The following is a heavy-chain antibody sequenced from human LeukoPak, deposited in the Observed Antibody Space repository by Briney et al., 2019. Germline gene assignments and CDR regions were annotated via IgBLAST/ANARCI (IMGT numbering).Heavy chain of an antibody. CDR1: GYTFTSYD. CDR2: MNPNSGNT. D-gene: IGHD2-8*01. V-gene: IGHV1-8*01. J-gene: IGHJ4*02. Sequence: GASVKVSCKASGYTFTSYDINWVRQATGQGLEWMGWMNPNSGNTGYAQKFQGRVTMTRNTSISTAYMELSSLRSEDTAVYYCARALRDIVLMVYAWTNWGQGTLVTVSS. CDR3: ARALRDIVLMVYAWTN.